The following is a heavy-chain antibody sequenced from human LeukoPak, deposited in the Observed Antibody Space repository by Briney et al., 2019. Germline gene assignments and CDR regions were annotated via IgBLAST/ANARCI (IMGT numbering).Heavy chain of an antibody. Sequence: ASVKVSCKASGYTFTSYDINWLRQATGQGLEWMGWMNPNSGNTGYAQKFQGRFTMTRNTSISTAYMELSSVRSEDKAVYYCARSSASYHELDYWGQGTLVTVSS. CDR2: MNPNSGNT. V-gene: IGHV1-8*01. CDR3: ARSSASYHELDY. D-gene: IGHD1-26*01. J-gene: IGHJ4*02. CDR1: GYTFTSYD.